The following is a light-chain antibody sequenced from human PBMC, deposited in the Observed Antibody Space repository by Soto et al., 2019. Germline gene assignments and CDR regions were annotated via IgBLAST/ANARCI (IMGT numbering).Light chain of an antibody. Sequence: QSALTQPASVSGSSGQSITISCTGTSSDVGGHNYVSWYQQYPGKAPKLLIYQVTNRPSGVSNRFSGSKSGNTASLTISGLQAEDEADYYCSSYTSSRIWVFGGGPKLTVL. CDR1: SSDVGGHNY. CDR3: SSYTSSRIWV. J-gene: IGLJ3*02. V-gene: IGLV2-14*01. CDR2: QVT.